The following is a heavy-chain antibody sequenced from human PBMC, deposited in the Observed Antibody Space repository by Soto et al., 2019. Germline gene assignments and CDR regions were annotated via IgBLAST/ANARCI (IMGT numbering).Heavy chain of an antibody. V-gene: IGHV4-61*08. CDR3: ARSNGDYGEY. CDR1: GDTISTGGYT. J-gene: IGHJ4*02. D-gene: IGHD4-17*01. CDR2: IYYSGST. Sequence: PSETLSLTCDVSGDTISTGGYTWAWIRQPPGKGLEWIGYIYYSGSTNYNPSLKSRVTISVDTSKNQFSLKLSSVTAADTAVYYCARSNGDYGEYWSQGTLVTVSS.